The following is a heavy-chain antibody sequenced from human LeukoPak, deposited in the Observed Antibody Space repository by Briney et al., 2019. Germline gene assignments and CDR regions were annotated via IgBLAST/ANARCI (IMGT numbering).Heavy chain of an antibody. Sequence: GESLKISCKGSGYSFTTYWIGWVRQMPGKGLEWMGIIYPGDSGTKYSPSFQGQVTISADKSINTAYLQWSSLKASDTAIYYCGRRGRDGYNQYHFDYWGQGTLVTVSS. J-gene: IGHJ4*02. V-gene: IGHV5-51*01. CDR1: GYSFTTYW. D-gene: IGHD5-24*01. CDR3: GRRGRDGYNQYHFDY. CDR2: IYPGDSGT.